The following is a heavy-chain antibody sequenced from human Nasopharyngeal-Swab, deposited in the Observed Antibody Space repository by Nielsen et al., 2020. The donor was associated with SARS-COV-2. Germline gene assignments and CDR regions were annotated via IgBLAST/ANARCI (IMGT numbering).Heavy chain of an antibody. Sequence: GESLKISCAASGFTFSSYGMHWVRQDPGKGLEWVAFIRYDGSNKYYADSVKGRFTISRDNSKNTLYLQMNSLRAEDTAVYYCAKDGDRDGYGDFCLDYWGQGTLVTVSS. V-gene: IGHV3-30*02. J-gene: IGHJ4*02. CDR1: GFTFSSYG. CDR2: IRYDGSNK. D-gene: IGHD4-17*01. CDR3: AKDGDRDGYGDFCLDY.